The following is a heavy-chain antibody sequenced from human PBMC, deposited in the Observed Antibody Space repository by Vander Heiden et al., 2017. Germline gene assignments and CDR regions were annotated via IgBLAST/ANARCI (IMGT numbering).Heavy chain of an antibody. CDR1: AYTFTSYG. CDR3: VRRGGGGSGAFDI. CDR2: ISSYNGNT. D-gene: IGHD2-15*01. Sequence: VQLLQSGAEVKKPGASVKVTCKASAYTFTSYGISWVPQAAGQGLEWMGWISSYNGNTNYAQKLQGRVTITTDTSTSTAYMELRSLRSDDTAVYYCVRRGGGGSGAFDIWGQGTMVTVSS. J-gene: IGHJ3*02. V-gene: IGHV1-18*01.